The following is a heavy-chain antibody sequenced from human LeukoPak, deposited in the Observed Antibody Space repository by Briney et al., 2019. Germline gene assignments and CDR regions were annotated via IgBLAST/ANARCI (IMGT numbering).Heavy chain of an antibody. CDR3: ARRYYGSGSYYNYYFDY. Sequence: SETLSLTCTVSGGSISSSSYYWSWIRQPPGKGLEWIGYIHYSGSTNYNPSLKSRVTISVDTSKNQFSLKLSSVTAADTAVYYCARRYYGSGSYYNYYFDYWGQGTLVTVSS. D-gene: IGHD3-10*01. J-gene: IGHJ4*02. CDR2: IHYSGST. CDR1: GGSISSSSYY. V-gene: IGHV4-61*05.